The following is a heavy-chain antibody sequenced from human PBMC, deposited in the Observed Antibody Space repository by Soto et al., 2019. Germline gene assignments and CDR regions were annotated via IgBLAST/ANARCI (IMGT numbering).Heavy chain of an antibody. CDR3: ASYSSSPSAGFDY. J-gene: IGHJ4*02. V-gene: IGHV1-69*13. CDR1: GGTFSSYA. Sequence: SVKVSCKASGGTFSSYAISWVRQAPGQGLEWMGGIIPIFGTANYAQKFQGRVTITADESTSTAYMELSSLRSEETAVYYCASYSSSPSAGFDYWGQGTLVTVSS. CDR2: IIPIFGTA. D-gene: IGHD6-6*01.